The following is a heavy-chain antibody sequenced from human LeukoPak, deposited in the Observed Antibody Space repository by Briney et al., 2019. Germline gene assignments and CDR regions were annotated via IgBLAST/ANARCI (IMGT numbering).Heavy chain of an antibody. D-gene: IGHD6-19*01. CDR3: ARSRVAGPGFDY. V-gene: IGHV1-69*01. Sequence: SVKVSCKASGGTFSSYAISWVRQAPGQGLEWMGGIIPIFGTANYAQKFQGRVTITADESTSTAYMELSSLRSEDTAVYCCARSRVAGPGFDYRGQGTLVTVSS. J-gene: IGHJ4*02. CDR1: GGTFSSYA. CDR2: IIPIFGTA.